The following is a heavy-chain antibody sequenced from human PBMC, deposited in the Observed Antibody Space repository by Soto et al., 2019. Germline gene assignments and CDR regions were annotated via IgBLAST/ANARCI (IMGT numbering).Heavy chain of an antibody. V-gene: IGHV3-7*01. CDR3: ARPLGWRDAFDI. CDR1: GFSFSTYW. D-gene: IGHD6-19*01. Sequence: EVQLVESGGDLVQPGGSLRLSCAASGFSFSTYWMSWVRQAPGKGLEWVANIKHAGSDDYYVDSVKGRFTISRENAENSLYLQINSLSAEDTAVYYCARPLGWRDAFDICGGGTMVTVSS. CDR2: IKHAGSDD. J-gene: IGHJ3*02.